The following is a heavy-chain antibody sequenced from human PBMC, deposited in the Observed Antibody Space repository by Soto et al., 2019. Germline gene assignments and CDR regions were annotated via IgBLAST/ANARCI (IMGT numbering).Heavy chain of an antibody. J-gene: IGHJ3*02. D-gene: IGHD2-2*01. CDR1: GGTFDSNA. CDR2: IIPIFGTI. Sequence: GASVKVSCKASGGTFDSNAISWVRLAPGRGLEWMGGIIPIFGTINNAQKFQDSVTITADASANIVYMELSSLRSEDTAIYYCAREGLTFGPGAVGGAFDIWGQGTMVTVSS. V-gene: IGHV1-69*13. CDR3: AREGLTFGPGAVGGAFDI.